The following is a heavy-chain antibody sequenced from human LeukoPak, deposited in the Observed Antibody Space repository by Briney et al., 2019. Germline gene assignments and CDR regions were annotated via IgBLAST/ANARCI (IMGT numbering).Heavy chain of an antibody. CDR1: GFSFSDYP. V-gene: IGHV3-64*01. D-gene: IGHD3-16*01. CDR2: NSSNGGST. CDR3: ARAYIKAFDQ. Sequence: PGGSLRLSCAASGFSFSDYPMHWVRQAPGKGLESVSANSSNGGSTYYATSVKGRFTISRDNAKNTLFVQMNSLRAEDTAVYYCARAYIKAFDQWGQGTLVTVSS. J-gene: IGHJ4*02.